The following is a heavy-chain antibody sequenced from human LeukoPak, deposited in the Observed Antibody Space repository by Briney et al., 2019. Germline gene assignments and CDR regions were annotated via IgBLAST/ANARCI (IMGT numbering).Heavy chain of an antibody. Sequence: SVKVSCKASGGTFSSYAISWVRQAPGQGLEWMGRIIPIFGIANYAQKFQGRVTITADKSTSTAYMELSSLRSEDTAVYYCASSPVTIFGVVIPPWGYYGMDVWGQGATVTVSS. CDR1: GGTFSSYA. CDR3: ASSPVTIFGVVIPPWGYYGMDV. V-gene: IGHV1-69*04. CDR2: IIPIFGIA. J-gene: IGHJ6*02. D-gene: IGHD3-3*01.